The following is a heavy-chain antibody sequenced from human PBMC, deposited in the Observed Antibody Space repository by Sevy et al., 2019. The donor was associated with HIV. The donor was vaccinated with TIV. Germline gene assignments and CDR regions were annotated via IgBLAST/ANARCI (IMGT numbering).Heavy chain of an antibody. CDR3: GKDSLGRAADH. CDR2: ISGSGTQI. J-gene: IGHJ1*01. Sequence: GGSLRLSCAASGFTFASYGLIWFRHSPGKGLEWVSTISGSGTQINYADSVKGRFTISRDNSKHIVFLQMNSLRVDDTAIYYCGKDSLGRAADHWGQGTQVTVSS. D-gene: IGHD2-15*01. V-gene: IGHV3-23*01. CDR1: GFTFASYG.